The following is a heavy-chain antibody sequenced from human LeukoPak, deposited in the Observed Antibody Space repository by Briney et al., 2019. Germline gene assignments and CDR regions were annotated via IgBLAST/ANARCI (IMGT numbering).Heavy chain of an antibody. CDR3: ARDVKGFPPYYFDY. CDR1: GFTCSSYS. CDR2: VSSSSSTI. D-gene: IGHD3-10*01. V-gene: IGHV3-48*02. J-gene: IGHJ4*02. Sequence: GGSLRLSCAASGFTCSSYSMNWVRQAPGNGLEWVSYVSSSSSTIYYADSVKGRFTISRDNAKNSLYLQMNSLRDEDTAVYYCARDVKGFPPYYFDYWGQGTLVTVSS.